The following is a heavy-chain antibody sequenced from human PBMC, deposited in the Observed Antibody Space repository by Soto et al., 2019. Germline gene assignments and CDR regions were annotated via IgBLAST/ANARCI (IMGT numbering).Heavy chain of an antibody. D-gene: IGHD5-18*01. Sequence: QLQLQESGSGLVKPSQTLSLTCAVSGGSISSGGYSWSWIRQPPGKGLECIGYISHSGSTYYNPSLXXRXTXXVDRAKNQFSLKLSSVTAADTAVYYCARGGVTADYWGQGTLVTVSS. CDR2: ISHSGST. CDR1: GGSISSGGYS. V-gene: IGHV4-30-2*01. CDR3: ARGGVTADY. J-gene: IGHJ4*02.